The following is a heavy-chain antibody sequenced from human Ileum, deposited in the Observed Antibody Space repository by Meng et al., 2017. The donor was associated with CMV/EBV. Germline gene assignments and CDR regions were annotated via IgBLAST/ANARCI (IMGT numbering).Heavy chain of an antibody. V-gene: IGHV1-2*02. Sequence: ASVKVSCKASAYTFTGYYMHWVRQAPGQGLEWMGWINPNSGGTNYAQKFQGRVTMTRDTSIRTAYMELSRLRSDDTAVYYCARRTRNWANLDYWGQGTLVTVSS. CDR1: AYTFTGYY. J-gene: IGHJ4*02. D-gene: IGHD7-27*01. CDR2: INPNSGGT. CDR3: ARRTRNWANLDY.